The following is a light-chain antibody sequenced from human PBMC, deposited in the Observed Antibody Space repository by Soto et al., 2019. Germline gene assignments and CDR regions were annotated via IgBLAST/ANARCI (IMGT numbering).Light chain of an antibody. CDR3: AAWDDSLSGVV. J-gene: IGLJ2*01. V-gene: IGLV1-47*01. CDR2: RNN. CDR1: SSNIGNNY. Sequence: QSVLTQPPSASGTPGQRVTISCSGTSSNIGNNYVCWYQQLPGTAPKLLIYRNNQRPSGVPDRFSGSKSGTSASLAISGLRSHDEADYYCAAWDDSLSGVVFGGGTKLTVL.